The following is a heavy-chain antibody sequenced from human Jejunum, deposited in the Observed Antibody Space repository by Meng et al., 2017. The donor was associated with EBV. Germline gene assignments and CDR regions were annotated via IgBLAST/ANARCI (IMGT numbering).Heavy chain of an antibody. V-gene: IGHV2-5*02. CDR3: VHRPFTMVRAFFDP. Sequence: QTTLKESGPTLVKPTQTLTLTCNFSGLSVSTSSGAVGWIRQPPGKALEWLALIYWDDAKHYSPSLKSRLTITKDTSKNQVVLIMTNMDPVDTATYFCVHRPFTMVRAFFDPWGQGTLVTVSS. CDR2: IYWDDAK. CDR1: GLSVSTSSGA. J-gene: IGHJ5*02. D-gene: IGHD3-10*01.